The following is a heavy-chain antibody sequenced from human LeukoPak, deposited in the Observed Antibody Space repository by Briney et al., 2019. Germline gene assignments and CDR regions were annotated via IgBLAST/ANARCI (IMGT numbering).Heavy chain of an antibody. D-gene: IGHD2-21*01. Sequence: GGSLRLSCAASGFTFGSYAMHWVRQAPGKGLEWVAVISYDGSNNYYADSVKGRFTISRDDAKNSVYLQRNHLRAEDSAVYYCARVCTIAYQFDYWGQGTLVTVSS. CDR1: GFTFGSYA. CDR3: ARVCTIAYQFDY. V-gene: IGHV3-30*07. CDR2: ISYDGSNN. J-gene: IGHJ4*02.